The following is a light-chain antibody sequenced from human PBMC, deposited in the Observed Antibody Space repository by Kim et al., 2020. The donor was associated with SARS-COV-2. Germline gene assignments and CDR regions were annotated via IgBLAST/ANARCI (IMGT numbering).Light chain of an antibody. CDR2: KGS. CDR3: QQYNDYPLT. V-gene: IGKV1-5*03. Sequence: DIQMTQSPSTLSASLGDRVTITCRASRTISNWLAWYQQKPGKAPKLLIYKGSSLQSGVPSRFSGSASGTEFSLTISSLQPDDFATYYCQQYNDYPLTFGGGTKVDIK. CDR1: RTISNW. J-gene: IGKJ4*01.